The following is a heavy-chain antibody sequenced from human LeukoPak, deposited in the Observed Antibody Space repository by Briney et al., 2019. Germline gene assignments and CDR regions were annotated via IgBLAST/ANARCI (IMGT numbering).Heavy chain of an antibody. CDR1: GFTFSSYA. CDR2: ISGSDGTT. D-gene: IGHD1-1*01. V-gene: IGHV3-23*01. Sequence: GGSQRLSCAASGFTFSSYAMSWVRQAPGKGLEWVSSISGSDGTTYYADSVKGRFTISRDNSKYTLSLQMNSLRAEDTAVYYCAKVDNWKYGHHDYWGQGTLVTVSS. J-gene: IGHJ4*02. CDR3: AKVDNWKYGHHDY.